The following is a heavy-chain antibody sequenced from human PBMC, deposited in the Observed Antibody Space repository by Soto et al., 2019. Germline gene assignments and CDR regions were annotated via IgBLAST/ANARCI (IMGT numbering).Heavy chain of an antibody. CDR2: IYYSGST. V-gene: IGHV4-31*03. J-gene: IGHJ4*02. CDR3: GRSFGVAAAAPFDY. Sequence: QVQLQESGPGLVKPSQTLSLTCTVSGGSISSGGYYWSWIRQHPGKGLEWIGYIYYSGSTYYNPSLKSRVTIPVDTSKNQFSLKLSSVTAAATAGYYWGRSFGVAAAAPFDYWGQGTLVTVSS. CDR1: GGSISSGGYY. D-gene: IGHD6-13*01.